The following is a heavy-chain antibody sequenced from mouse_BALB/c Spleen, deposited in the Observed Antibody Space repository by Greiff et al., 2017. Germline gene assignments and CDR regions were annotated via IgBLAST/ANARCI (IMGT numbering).Heavy chain of an antibody. Sequence: VQLQQSGAELVRPGVSVKISCKGSGYTFTDYAMHWVKQSHAKSLEWIGVISTYYGDASYNQKFKGKATMTVDKSSSTAYMELARLTSEDSAIYYCARSRGIYDGYYVDYAMDYWGQGTSVTVSS. J-gene: IGHJ4*01. V-gene: IGHV1S137*01. CDR2: ISTYYGDA. CDR1: GYTFTDYA. D-gene: IGHD2-3*01. CDR3: ARSRGIYDGYYVDYAMDY.